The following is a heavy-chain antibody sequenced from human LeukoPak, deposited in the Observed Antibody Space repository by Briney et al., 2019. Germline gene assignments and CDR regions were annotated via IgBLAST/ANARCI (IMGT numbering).Heavy chain of an antibody. Sequence: SETLSLTCTVFGGSVSSGSYYWSWIRQPPGKGLEWIGYIYYSGSTNYNPSLKSRVTISVDTSKNQFSLKLSSVTAADTAVYYCARYSYGLIDAFDIWGQGTMVTVSS. CDR2: IYYSGST. J-gene: IGHJ3*02. V-gene: IGHV4-61*01. D-gene: IGHD5-18*01. CDR3: ARYSYGLIDAFDI. CDR1: GGSVSSGSYY.